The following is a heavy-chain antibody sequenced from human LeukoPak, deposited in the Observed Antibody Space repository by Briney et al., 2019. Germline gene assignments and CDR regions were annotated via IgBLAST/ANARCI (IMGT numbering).Heavy chain of an antibody. V-gene: IGHV3-23*01. J-gene: IGHJ3*02. CDR2: IEGSGDAT. CDR3: ARDPNGDYIGAFDM. D-gene: IGHD4-17*01. CDR1: GFTFSNNA. Sequence: GGSLRLSCAASGFTFSNNAMSWVRQAPGKGLEWVSGIEGSGDATHYADSVKGRFTISRDTSKNTLYLQMNSLRAEDTAVYYCARDPNGDYIGAFDMWGPGTMVTVS.